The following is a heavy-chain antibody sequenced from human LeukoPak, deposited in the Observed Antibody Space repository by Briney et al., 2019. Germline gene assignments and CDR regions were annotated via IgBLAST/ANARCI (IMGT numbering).Heavy chain of an antibody. V-gene: IGHV4-39*07. CDR1: GGSISSSSYY. J-gene: IGHJ4*02. Sequence: PSETLSLTCTVSGGSISSSSYYWGWIRQPPGKGLEWIGSIYYSGSTYYNPSLKSRVTISVDTSKNQFSLKLSSVTAADTAVYYCARDRRIVGANNFDYWGQGTLVTVSS. CDR3: ARDRRIVGANNFDY. CDR2: IYYSGST. D-gene: IGHD1-26*01.